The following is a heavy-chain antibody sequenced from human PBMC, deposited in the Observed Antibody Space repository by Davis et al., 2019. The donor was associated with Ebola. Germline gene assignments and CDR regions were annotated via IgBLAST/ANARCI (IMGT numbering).Heavy chain of an antibody. Sequence: GESLKISCAASGFTFSSYSMNCVRQAPGKGLEWVSAISGSGGSTYYADSVKGRFTISRDNSKNTLYLQMNSLRAEDTAVYYCAKDGGYSYGYFDYWGQGTLVTVSS. V-gene: IGHV3-23*01. D-gene: IGHD5-18*01. CDR1: GFTFSSYS. CDR3: AKDGGYSYGYFDY. CDR2: ISGSGGST. J-gene: IGHJ4*02.